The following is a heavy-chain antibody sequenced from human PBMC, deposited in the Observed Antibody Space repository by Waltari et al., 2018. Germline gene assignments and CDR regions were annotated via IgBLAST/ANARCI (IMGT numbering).Heavy chain of an antibody. D-gene: IGHD3-10*01. J-gene: IGHJ5*02. Sequence: QVQLVQSGAEVKKPGASVKVSCKASGYTFTSYAMHWVRQAPGQRLEWMGWINAGNGNTKYSQKFQGRVTITRDTSASTAYMELSSLRSEDTAVYYCARAPNVWRGSGSYRGPHPFDPWGQGTLVTVSS. CDR2: INAGNGNT. V-gene: IGHV1-3*01. CDR1: GYTFTSYA. CDR3: ARAPNVWRGSGSYRGPHPFDP.